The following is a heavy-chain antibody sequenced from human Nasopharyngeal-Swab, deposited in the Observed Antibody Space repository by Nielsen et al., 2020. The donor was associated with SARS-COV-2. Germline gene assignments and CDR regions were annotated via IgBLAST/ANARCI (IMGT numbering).Heavy chain of an antibody. D-gene: IGHD2-2*01. Sequence: SVKVSCKASGGTFSSFGINWMRQAPGQGLEWMGVIISMFGTPTYAAEFQGRLTITADESTSTAYMELTSLTSDDTAVYYCARDLGCGTSCLNWIDPWGQGTLVVVSA. CDR2: IISMFGTP. CDR1: GGTFSSFG. V-gene: IGHV1-69*13. J-gene: IGHJ5*02. CDR3: ARDLGCGTSCLNWIDP.